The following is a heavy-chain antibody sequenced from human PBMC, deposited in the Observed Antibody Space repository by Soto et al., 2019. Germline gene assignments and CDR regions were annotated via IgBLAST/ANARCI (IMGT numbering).Heavy chain of an antibody. CDR2: IHNNGNT. CDR1: GASITTYF. V-gene: IGHV4-59*12. Sequence: SETLSLTCTVSGASITTYFWSWIRQPPGKGLEWIGYIHNNGNTYYNPSLKSRVTISVDTSKNQFSLKLNSVTAADAAMYFCAGTTRFSFDPWGQGTLVTVSS. CDR3: AGTTRFSFDP. D-gene: IGHD1-1*01. J-gene: IGHJ5*02.